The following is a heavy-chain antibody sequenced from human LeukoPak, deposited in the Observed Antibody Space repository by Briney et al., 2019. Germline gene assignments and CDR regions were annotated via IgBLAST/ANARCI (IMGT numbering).Heavy chain of an antibody. V-gene: IGHV4-4*02. CDR3: ARDPRAQYYDILTGYYKRYDFDY. CDR1: GGSISSSNW. D-gene: IGHD3-9*01. Sequence: SETLSLTCAVSGGSISSSNWWSWVRQPPGKGLEWIGEIYHSGSTNYNPSLKSRVTISLDKSKNQFSLKLSSVTAADTAVYFCARDPRAQYYDILTGYYKRYDFDYWGQGTLVTVSS. J-gene: IGHJ4*02. CDR2: IYHSGST.